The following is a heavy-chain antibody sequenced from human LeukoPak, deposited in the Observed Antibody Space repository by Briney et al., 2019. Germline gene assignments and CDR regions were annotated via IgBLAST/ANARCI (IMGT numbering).Heavy chain of an antibody. CDR1: GFSVSSNY. Sequence: PGGSLRLSCAASGFSVSSNYMSWVRQAPGKGLEWVSVINSGGSTYYADSVKGRCTISRDNLKNVLYLQMNSLKVEDTALYYCARGLFLSGYLDAFDIWGQGTVVTVSS. V-gene: IGHV3-53*01. CDR3: ARGLFLSGYLDAFDI. J-gene: IGHJ3*02. D-gene: IGHD3-22*01. CDR2: INSGGST.